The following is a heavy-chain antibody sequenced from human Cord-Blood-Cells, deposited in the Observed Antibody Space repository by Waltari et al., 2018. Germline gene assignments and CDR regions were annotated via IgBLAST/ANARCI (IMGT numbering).Heavy chain of an antibody. CDR2: FDPEDGET. J-gene: IGHJ3*02. CDR3: ATGSIVGATIAFDI. Sequence: QVQLVQSGAEVKHPGAPVKGSCKVSAYTLTKLAMHWVRQAHGKGLEWMGGFDPEDGETIYEQKFQGRVTMTEDTSTDTAYMELSSLRSEDTAVYYCATGSIVGATIAFDIWGQGTMVTVSS. CDR1: AYTLTKLA. V-gene: IGHV1-24*01. D-gene: IGHD1-26*01.